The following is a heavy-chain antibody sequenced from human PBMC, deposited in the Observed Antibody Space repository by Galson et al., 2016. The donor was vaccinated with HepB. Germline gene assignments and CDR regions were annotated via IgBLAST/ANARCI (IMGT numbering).Heavy chain of an antibody. D-gene: IGHD4-11*01. CDR1: GGTFNSYA. J-gene: IGHJ4*02. CDR2: IIPMFGTA. CDR3: ASANGVTWSDYFDY. V-gene: IGHV1-69*13. Sequence: SVKVSCKASGGTFNSYAIGWVRQAPGQGLEWMGGIIPMFGTADYAQKFQGRVTITADESTSTAYLGLSSLRSEDTAVYYCASANGVTWSDYFDYWGQGTLVTVSS.